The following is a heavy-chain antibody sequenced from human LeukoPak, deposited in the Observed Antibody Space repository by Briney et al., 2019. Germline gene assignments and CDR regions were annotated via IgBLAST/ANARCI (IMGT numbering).Heavy chain of an antibody. CDR2: IRYDGSNK. CDR1: GFTVSSNY. D-gene: IGHD2-8*01. V-gene: IGHV3-30*02. J-gene: IGHJ4*02. Sequence: GGSLRLSCAASGFTVSSNYMSWVRQAPGKGLEWVAFIRYDGSNKYYADSVKGRFTISRDNSKNTLYLQMNSLRPEDTAVYYCATTDCTNDVCYSYYFDYWGQGTLVTVSS. CDR3: ATTDCTNDVCYSYYFDY.